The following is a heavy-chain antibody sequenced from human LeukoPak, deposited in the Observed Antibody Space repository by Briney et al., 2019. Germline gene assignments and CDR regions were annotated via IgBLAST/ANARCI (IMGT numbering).Heavy chain of an antibody. CDR2: INPSGGST. V-gene: IGHV1-46*01. D-gene: IGHD1-14*01. CDR1: GYTFTSYY. J-gene: IGHJ4*02. CDR3: ARQYRPRHTGNPFDY. Sequence: ASVKVSCKASGYTFTSYYMHWVRQAPGQGLEWMGIINPSGGSTSHAQKFQGRVTMTRDTSTSTVYMELSSLRSEDTAVYYCARQYRPRHTGNPFDYWGQGTLVTVSS.